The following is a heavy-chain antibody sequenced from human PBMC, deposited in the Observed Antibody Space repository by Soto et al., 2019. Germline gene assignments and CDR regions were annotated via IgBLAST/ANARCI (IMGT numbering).Heavy chain of an antibody. CDR3: ARHWDYGDYPEYFQH. J-gene: IGHJ1*01. Sequence: SETLSLTCTVSGGSISSYYWSWIRQPPGKGLEWIGYIYYSGSTNYNPSLKSRVTISVDTSKNQFSLKLSSVTAADTAVYYCARHWDYGDYPEYFQHWGQGTLVTVSS. CDR2: IYYSGST. V-gene: IGHV4-59*08. D-gene: IGHD4-17*01. CDR1: GGSISSYY.